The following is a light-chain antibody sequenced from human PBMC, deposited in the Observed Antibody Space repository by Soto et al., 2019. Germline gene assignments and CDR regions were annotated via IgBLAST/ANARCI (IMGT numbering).Light chain of an antibody. V-gene: IGKV1-5*03. CDR1: QSISSW. CDR3: QQPNGYSDRM. CDR2: KAS. Sequence: DIQRTQSPSPLTAAVGDRVTIGCRASQSISSWLAWYQQKPGKAPKLLIYKASSLESGVPSRFSGSGSGTEFTLTISSLQPDDFATHYCQQPNGYSDRMFGQGTKVDIK. J-gene: IGKJ1*01.